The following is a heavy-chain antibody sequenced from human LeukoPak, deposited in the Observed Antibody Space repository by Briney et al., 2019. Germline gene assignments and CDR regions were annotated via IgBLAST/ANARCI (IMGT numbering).Heavy chain of an antibody. Sequence: GGSLRLSCAASGFTFSYYGMHWVRQAPGKGLEWVAFIRYDGNDKFYAETVKGRFTISRDNAKNSLYLQMNSLRAEDTAVYYCARVGGSYWGWFDPWGQGTLVTVSS. CDR3: ARVGGSYWGWFDP. CDR1: GFTFSYYG. D-gene: IGHD1-26*01. J-gene: IGHJ5*02. CDR2: IRYDGNDK. V-gene: IGHV3-30*02.